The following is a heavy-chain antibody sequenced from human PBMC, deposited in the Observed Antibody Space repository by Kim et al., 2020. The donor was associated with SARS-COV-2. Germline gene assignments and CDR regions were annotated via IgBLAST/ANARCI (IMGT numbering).Heavy chain of an antibody. V-gene: IGHV3-23*01. CDR3: AKAGLYYDFWSGYYPPFDY. CDR1: GFTFLRSA. J-gene: IGHJ4*02. Sequence: GGSLRLSCAASGFTFLRSAPSWVRQAPGKGLEWVSAISGSGGSTYYADSVKGRFTISRDNSKNTLYLQMNSLRAEDTAVYYCAKAGLYYDFWSGYYPPFDYWGQGTLVTVSS. CDR2: ISGSGGST. D-gene: IGHD3-3*01.